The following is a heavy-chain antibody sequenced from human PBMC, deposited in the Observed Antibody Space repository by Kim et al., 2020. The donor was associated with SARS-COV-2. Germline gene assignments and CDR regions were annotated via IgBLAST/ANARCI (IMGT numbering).Heavy chain of an antibody. J-gene: IGHJ4*02. CDR3: ARSLWTTSILWWEASGPFDY. V-gene: IGHV3-48*04. Sequence: GGSLRLSCAASGFTFSSYSMNWVRQAPGKGLEWVSYISSSSSTIYYADSVKGRFTISRDNAKNSLYLQMNSLRAEDTAVYYCARSLWTTSILWWEASGPFDYWGQGTLVTVSS. CDR2: ISSSSSTI. CDR1: GFTFSSYS. D-gene: IGHD2-21*01.